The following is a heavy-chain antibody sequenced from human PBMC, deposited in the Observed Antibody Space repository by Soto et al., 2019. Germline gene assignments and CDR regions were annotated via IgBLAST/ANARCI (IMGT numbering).Heavy chain of an antibody. CDR1: GYTFSSYA. V-gene: IGHV1-3*01. J-gene: IGHJ4*02. Sequence: QVHLVQSGAEVRKPGASVKVSCKASGYTFSSYAMHWVRQAPGQRLEWMGWINAGYGNTKSSQKFQDRVTISRDTSASTAYMELTSLRSEDTAVCYWARDTGDGTFDFWGQGTLVTVSS. D-gene: IGHD7-27*01. CDR2: INAGYGNT. CDR3: ARDTGDGTFDF.